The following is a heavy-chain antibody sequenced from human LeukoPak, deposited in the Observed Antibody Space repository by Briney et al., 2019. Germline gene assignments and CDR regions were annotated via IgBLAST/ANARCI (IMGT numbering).Heavy chain of an antibody. CDR3: ARSTPSGDAFDI. CDR1: GYSISSGYY. V-gene: IGHV4-38-2*01. D-gene: IGHD4-23*01. CDR2: IYHSGST. J-gene: IGHJ3*02. Sequence: SETLSLTCAVSGYSISSGYYWGWIRQPPGQGLEWIGSIYHSGSTYYNPSLKSRLTISVDTSKNQFSLKLSSVTAADTAVYYCARSTPSGDAFDIWGQGTMVTVSS.